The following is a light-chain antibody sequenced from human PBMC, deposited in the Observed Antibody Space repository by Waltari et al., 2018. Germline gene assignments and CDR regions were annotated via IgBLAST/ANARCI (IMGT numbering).Light chain of an antibody. CDR2: DAS. V-gene: IGKV3-11*01. CDR3: QQRSNWRGLS. Sequence: EIVLPQSPATLSLSPGERAPFSCRASQSVSRYLAWYQQQPGQAPRLLIYDASNRATGIPARFSGNGSETDFTLTISSLEPEDFAVYYCQQRSNWRGLSFGGGTKVEIK. CDR1: QSVSRY. J-gene: IGKJ4*01.